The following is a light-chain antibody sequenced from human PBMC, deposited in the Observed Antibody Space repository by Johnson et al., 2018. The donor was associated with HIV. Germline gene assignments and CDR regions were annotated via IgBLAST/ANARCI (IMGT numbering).Light chain of an antibody. V-gene: IGLV1-51*02. J-gene: IGLJ1*01. CDR1: SSNIGDNY. CDR3: GTWDSSLSAGYV. Sequence: QSVLTQPPSVSAAPGQKVSISCSGSSSNIGDNYVSWYQQVPGTAPKLLIYEDTKRPSGIPDRFSGSKSGTSATLAITGLQTWDEADYYCGTWDSSLSAGYVFGTVTKVTVL. CDR2: EDT.